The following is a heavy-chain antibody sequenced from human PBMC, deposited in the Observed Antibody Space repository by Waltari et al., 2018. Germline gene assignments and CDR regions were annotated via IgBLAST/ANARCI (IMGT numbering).Heavy chain of an antibody. V-gene: IGHV3-7*01. J-gene: IGHJ3*02. CDR3: ARDQWFAFDI. Sequence: EVQLVESGGGSVKPGVSRRLSCAASGLSLRSYWMSWFRQARGKGLEWVANIKKDGSEEYYVDSVRGRFTSSRDNAKNSLYLQMNSLRPEDTAVYYCARDQWFAFDIWGQGTMVTVSS. CDR2: IKKDGSEE. D-gene: IGHD3-22*01. CDR1: GLSLRSYW.